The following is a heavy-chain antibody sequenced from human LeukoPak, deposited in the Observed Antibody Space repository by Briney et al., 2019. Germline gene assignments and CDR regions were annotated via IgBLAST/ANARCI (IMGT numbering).Heavy chain of an antibody. CDR2: IYYSGST. V-gene: IGHV4-59*01. Sequence: PSETLSLTCTVSGGSTSGFYWSWIRQPPGKGLEWIGYIYYSGSTNYNPSLRGRVTISIDTSKNQISLKLASVTAADTAVYYCARGNPTGYLIDYWGQGTLVTVSS. CDR1: GGSTSGFY. J-gene: IGHJ4*02. D-gene: IGHD3-9*01. CDR3: ARGNPTGYLIDY.